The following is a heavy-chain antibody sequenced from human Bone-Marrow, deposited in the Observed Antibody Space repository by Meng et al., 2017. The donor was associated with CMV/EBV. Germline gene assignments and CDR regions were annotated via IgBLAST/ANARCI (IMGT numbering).Heavy chain of an antibody. V-gene: IGHV1-58*01. CDR3: ATNPIGRYPYYCYGMDV. CDR1: GYTLSSSG. CDR2: IVVGSGST. J-gene: IGHJ6*02. Sequence: SVKVSCKASGYTLSSSGVHWVRQARGQRPEWIGWIVVGSGSTNYAQKFQERVTITRDMSTGTAYMELRSLRSEDTAVYYCATNPIGRYPYYCYGMDVWGQGTTVTVSS. D-gene: IGHD3-16*02.